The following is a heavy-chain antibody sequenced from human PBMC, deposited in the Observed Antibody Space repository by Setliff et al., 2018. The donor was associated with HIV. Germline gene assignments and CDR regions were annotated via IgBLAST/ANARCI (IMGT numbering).Heavy chain of an antibody. Sequence: PGGSLRLSCAASGFTVSNNYMSWVRQAPGKGLEWVSVIYDGGATYYGEAVKGRFTIARDNSKNTLHLQMKSLRAEDTAIYYCARDNLYYNLWNGSPVYGMDVWGQGTTVTVSS. D-gene: IGHD3-3*01. CDR1: GFTVSNNY. CDR2: IYDGGAT. J-gene: IGHJ6*02. CDR3: ARDNLYYNLWNGSPVYGMDV. V-gene: IGHV3-66*01.